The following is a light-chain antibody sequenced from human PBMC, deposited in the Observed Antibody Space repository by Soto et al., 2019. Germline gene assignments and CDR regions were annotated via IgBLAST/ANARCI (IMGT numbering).Light chain of an antibody. CDR2: GAS. J-gene: IGKJ2*01. Sequence: EIVLTQSPVTLSLSPGERAALSCRASQSVRSNSVAWYQQRPGQAPRVLIYGASSRAAGIPDRFNGSGSGTDFTLTINRLEADDFAVYFCQQYADSRPYTFGQGTKVDIK. CDR1: QSVRSNS. V-gene: IGKV3-20*01. CDR3: QQYADSRPYT.